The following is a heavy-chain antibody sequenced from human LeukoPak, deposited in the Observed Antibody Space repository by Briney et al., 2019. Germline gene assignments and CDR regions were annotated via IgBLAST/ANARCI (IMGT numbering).Heavy chain of an antibody. V-gene: IGHV4-59*01. CDR1: GGSISSYY. Sequence: PSETLSLTCTVSGGSISSYYWSWIRQPPGKGLEWIGYIYYSGSTNYNPSLKSRVTISVDTSKNQFSLKLSSVTAADTAVYYCARKQQRIEGFDPWGQGTLVTVSS. J-gene: IGHJ5*02. CDR2: IYYSGST. D-gene: IGHD6-13*01. CDR3: ARKQQRIEGFDP.